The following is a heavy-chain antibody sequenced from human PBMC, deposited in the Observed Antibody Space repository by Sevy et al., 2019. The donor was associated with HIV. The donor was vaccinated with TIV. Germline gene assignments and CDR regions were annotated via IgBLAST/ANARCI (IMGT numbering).Heavy chain of an antibody. CDR2: IRYDGSNK. CDR3: AKALMVQGPEDYYYYGMDV. J-gene: IGHJ6*02. CDR1: GFTFSSYG. V-gene: IGHV3-30*02. Sequence: GGSLRLSCAASGFTFSSYGMHWVRQAPGKGLEWVAFIRYDGSNKYYADSVKGRFTISRDNSKNTLYLQMNSLRAEDTAVYYCAKALMVQGPEDYYYYGMDVWGQGTTVTVSS. D-gene: IGHD3-10*01.